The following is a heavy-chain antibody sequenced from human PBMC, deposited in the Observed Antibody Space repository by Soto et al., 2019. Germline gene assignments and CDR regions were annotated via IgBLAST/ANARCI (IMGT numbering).Heavy chain of an antibody. V-gene: IGHV3-30-3*01. CDR2: ISYDGSKK. D-gene: IGHD2-21*02. J-gene: IGHJ4*02. CDR3: ARPTNLYCGGDCYPDY. Sequence: VQLVESGGGVVQPGGSLRLSCAASGFTFSTYAMHWVRQAPGKGLEWVAVISYDGSKKYYAESVKGRFTISRDPSKNPLYLQMNSLRPEDTALYYCARPTNLYCGGDCYPDYWGQGTLVTVSS. CDR1: GFTFSTYA.